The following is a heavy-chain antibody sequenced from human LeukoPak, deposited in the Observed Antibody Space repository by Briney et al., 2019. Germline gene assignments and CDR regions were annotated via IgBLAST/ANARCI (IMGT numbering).Heavy chain of an antibody. CDR2: IYSTGST. CDR1: GGSISSYY. J-gene: IGHJ6*03. V-gene: IGHV4-4*07. CDR3: ARGGGVYATYYYYYYYMDV. D-gene: IGHD2-8*01. Sequence: SETLSLTCTVSGGSISSYYWSWIRQPAGKGLEWIGRIYSTGSTNYNPSLKSRVTMSVDTSKNQFSLKLSSVTAADTAVYYCARGGGVYATYYYYYYYMDVWGKGTTVTVSS.